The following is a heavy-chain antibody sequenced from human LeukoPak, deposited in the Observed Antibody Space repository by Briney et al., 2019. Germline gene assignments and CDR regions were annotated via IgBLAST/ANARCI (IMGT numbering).Heavy chain of an antibody. CDR2: INPNSGGT. CDR3: ARDRVVVPAAFDY. D-gene: IGHD2-2*01. Sequence: ASVKVSCKASGYSFTAYYMHWVRQAPRQGREWMGWINPNSGGTNYAQKFQGRVTMTRDTSISTAYMELSRLRSDDTAVYYCARDRVVVPAAFDYWGQGTLVTVSS. V-gene: IGHV1-2*02. CDR1: GYSFTAYY. J-gene: IGHJ4*02.